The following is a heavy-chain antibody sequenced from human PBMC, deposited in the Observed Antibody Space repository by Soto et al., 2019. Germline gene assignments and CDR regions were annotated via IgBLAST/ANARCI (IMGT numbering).Heavy chain of an antibody. CDR3: AKDHSNVFGVVIRGMDV. CDR2: ISSSSSYI. J-gene: IGHJ6*02. CDR1: GFTFSSYS. V-gene: IGHV3-21*01. Sequence: GGSLRLSCAASGFTFSSYSMNWVRQAPGKGLEWVSSISSSSSYIYYADSVKGRFTISRDNAKNSLYLQMNSLRAEDTAVYYCAKDHSNVFGVVIRGMDVWGQGTTVTVSS. D-gene: IGHD3-3*01.